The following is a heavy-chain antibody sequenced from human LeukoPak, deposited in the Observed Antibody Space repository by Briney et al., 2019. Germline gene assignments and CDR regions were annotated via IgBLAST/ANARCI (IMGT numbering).Heavy chain of an antibody. V-gene: IGHV1-18*01. CDR2: IRAYNGNT. D-gene: IGHD2-2*01. J-gene: IGHJ4*02. Sequence: GASVKVPCKASVYTFTSYGISWVRQARAKALEWMGWIRAYNGNTNYAQKLQGRVTVTTDTSTSRAYMELRSLRSDDTAVYYSARGVVARRYCSSTSCASAFDIWGQGTLVTVSS. CDR1: VYTFTSYG. CDR3: ARGVVARRYCSSTSCASAFDI.